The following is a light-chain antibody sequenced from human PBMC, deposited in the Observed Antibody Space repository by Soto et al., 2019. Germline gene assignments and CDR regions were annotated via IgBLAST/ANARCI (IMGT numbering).Light chain of an antibody. J-gene: IGKJ2*01. CDR1: QSVFDSSNNKNY. CDR2: WAS. CDR3: QRYFSIPYT. V-gene: IGKV4-1*01. Sequence: DIVMTQSPDSLAVSLGERATINCKSSQSVFDSSNNKNYLAWYQQKPGQPPRLLISWASTRESGVPDRFSGSGSGTDFTLTISSLQAEDVAVYYCQRYFSIPYTFGQGTKLEIK.